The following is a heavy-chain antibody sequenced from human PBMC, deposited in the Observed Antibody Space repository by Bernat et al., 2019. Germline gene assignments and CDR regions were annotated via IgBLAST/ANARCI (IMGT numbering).Heavy chain of an antibody. J-gene: IGHJ4*02. CDR2: IYWDDDK. CDR1: GFSLSTSGVG. V-gene: IGHV2-5*02. Sequence: QITLKESGPTLVKPTQTLTLTCTFSGFSLSTSGVGVGWIRQPPGKALEWLALIYWDDDKRYSPSLKSRLTIPKDTSKNQVVLTMTTMDPLDTATDYCANLDLGSGYFGGGLGCVDYGGQGTLVTVSS. CDR3: ANLDLGSGYFGGGLGCVDY. D-gene: IGHD3-3*01.